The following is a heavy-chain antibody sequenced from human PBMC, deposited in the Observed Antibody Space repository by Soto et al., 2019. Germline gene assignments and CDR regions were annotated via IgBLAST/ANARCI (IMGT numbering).Heavy chain of an antibody. CDR1: GFTFSSYS. Sequence: KPGGSLRLSCAASGFTFSSYSMNWVRQAPGKGLEWVSSISSSSSYIYYADSVKGRFTISRDNAKNSLYLQMNSLRAEDTAVYYCAREGYKDTALDYWGQGTLVTVSS. V-gene: IGHV3-21*01. D-gene: IGHD5-18*01. CDR3: AREGYKDTALDY. J-gene: IGHJ4*02. CDR2: ISSSSSYI.